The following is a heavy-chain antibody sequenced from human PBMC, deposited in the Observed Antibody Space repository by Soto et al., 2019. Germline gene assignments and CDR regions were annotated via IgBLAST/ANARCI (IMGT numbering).Heavy chain of an antibody. D-gene: IGHD6-13*01. CDR3: ARGAVAGAGIPTYYFDY. CDR2: ISSSSAYI. CDR1: GFTFSSYT. V-gene: IGHV3-21*01. Sequence: AGGSLRLSCAASGFTFSSYTMSWVRQAPGKGLEWVPSISSSSAYIYYADSLKGRFTISRDNAKNSLYLQVNSLRAEDTAVYYCARGAVAGAGIPTYYFDYWGQGTLVTVSS. J-gene: IGHJ4*02.